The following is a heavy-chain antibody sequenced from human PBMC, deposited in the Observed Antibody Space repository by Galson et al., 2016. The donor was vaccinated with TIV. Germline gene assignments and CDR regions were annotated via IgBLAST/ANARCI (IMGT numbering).Heavy chain of an antibody. J-gene: IGHJ4*02. Sequence: QSGAEVKKPGEPLKISCEGSGYSFSSYWIGWVRHKPGEGLEWIGIIHPADSDTRYSPSFHGQVTISADKSISTAYLQWNSLKASDSAIYYCARERDSGYAYYFDFWGQGTLVTVSS. CDR2: IHPADSDT. CDR1: GYSFSSYW. D-gene: IGHD6-25*01. CDR3: ARERDSGYAYYFDF. V-gene: IGHV5-51*01.